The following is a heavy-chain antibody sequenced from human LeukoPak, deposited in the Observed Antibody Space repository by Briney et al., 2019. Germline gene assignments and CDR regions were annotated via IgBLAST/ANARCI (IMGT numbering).Heavy chain of an antibody. J-gene: IGHJ5*02. D-gene: IGHD3-9*01. CDR3: ARDLSATYYDILTGSNWFDP. V-gene: IGHV1-18*01. CDR2: ISAYNGNT. Sequence: SVKVSCKASGYTFTSYGISWVRQAPGQGLEWMGWISAYNGNTNYAQKLQGRVTMTTDTSTSTAYMELRSLRSDDTAVYYCARDLSATYYDILTGSNWFDPWGQGTLVTVSS. CDR1: GYTFTSYG.